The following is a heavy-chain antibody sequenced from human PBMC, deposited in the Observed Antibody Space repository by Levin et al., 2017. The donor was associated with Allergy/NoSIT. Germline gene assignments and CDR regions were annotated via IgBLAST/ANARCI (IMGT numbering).Heavy chain of an antibody. CDR1: GYSFTSYW. CDR2: IYPGDSDT. Sequence: GESLKISCKGSGYSFTSYWIGWVRQMPGKGLEWMGIIYPGDSDTRYSPSFQGQVTISADKSISTAYLQWSSLKASDTAMYYCARSYCGGDCYSGEYYFDYWGQGTLVTVSS. V-gene: IGHV5-51*01. J-gene: IGHJ4*02. D-gene: IGHD2-21*02. CDR3: ARSYCGGDCYSGEYYFDY.